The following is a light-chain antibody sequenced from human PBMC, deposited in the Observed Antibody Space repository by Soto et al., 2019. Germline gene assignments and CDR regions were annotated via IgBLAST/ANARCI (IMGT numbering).Light chain of an antibody. CDR3: SSYTSSNTQV. J-gene: IGLJ1*01. V-gene: IGLV2-14*01. CDR1: SVHVGGYNY. CDR2: DVS. Sequence: QCALTQPASVSGSPGQSITISCTGTSVHVGGYNYVSWYQQHPGKAPKLIIYDVSNRPSGVSNHFSGSKSDNTASLTISGLQAEDEADYYCSSYTSSNTQVFGTGTKVTAL.